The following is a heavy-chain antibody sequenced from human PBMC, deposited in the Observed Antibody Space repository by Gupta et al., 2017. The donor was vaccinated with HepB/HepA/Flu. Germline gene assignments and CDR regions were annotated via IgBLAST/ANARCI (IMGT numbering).Heavy chain of an antibody. D-gene: IGHD4-17*01. CDR1: GGSISSSSYY. J-gene: IGHJ2*01. CDR3: ARHGGDYGDYGGLNWYFDL. Sequence: QLQLQESGPGLVKPSETLSLTCTVSGGSISSSSYYWGWIRQPPGKGLEWIVSIYYSGSTYYNPSLKRRVTISVDTSKNQFSLKLRSVTAAETAVYYCARHGGDYGDYGGLNWYFDLWGRGTLVTVYS. CDR2: IYYSGST. V-gene: IGHV4-39*01.